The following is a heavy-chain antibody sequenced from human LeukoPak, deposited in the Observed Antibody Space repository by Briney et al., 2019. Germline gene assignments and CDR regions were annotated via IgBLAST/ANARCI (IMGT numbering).Heavy chain of an antibody. Sequence: GSLRLSCAASRFTFSSYTMNWVRQAPGKGLGWVSYISSSSSIIYYADSVKGRFTISRDNAKNSLYLQMNSLRAEDTAVYYCARGPYGDYVDAFDIWGQGTMVTVSS. J-gene: IGHJ3*02. V-gene: IGHV3-48*01. CDR1: RFTFSSYT. CDR3: ARGPYGDYVDAFDI. CDR2: ISSSSSII. D-gene: IGHD4-17*01.